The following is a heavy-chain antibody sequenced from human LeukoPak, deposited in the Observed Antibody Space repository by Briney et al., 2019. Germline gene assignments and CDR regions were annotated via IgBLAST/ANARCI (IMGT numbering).Heavy chain of an antibody. CDR1: GGSISSGGYS. V-gene: IGHV4-30-2*05. CDR2: IYHSGST. CDR3: ARGGYDHPWVDAFDI. J-gene: IGHJ3*02. Sequence: SETLSLTCAVSGGSISSGGYSWSWIRQPPGKGLEWIGYIYHSGSTYYNPSLKSRVTISVDTSKNQFSLKLSSVTAADTAVYYCARGGYDHPWVDAFDIWGQGTMVTVSS. D-gene: IGHD5-12*01.